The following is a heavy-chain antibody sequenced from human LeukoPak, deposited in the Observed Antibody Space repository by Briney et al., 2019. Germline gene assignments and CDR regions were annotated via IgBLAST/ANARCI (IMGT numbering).Heavy chain of an antibody. Sequence: GASVKVSCKASGGTFSSYAISWVRQAPGQGFEWMGGIIPIFGTANYAQKFQGRVTITTDESTSTAYMELSSLRSEDTAVYYCARGSGSSSGADYWGQGTLVTVSS. CDR3: ARGSGSSSGADY. V-gene: IGHV1-69*05. CDR2: IIPIFGTA. CDR1: GGTFSSYA. J-gene: IGHJ4*02. D-gene: IGHD6-6*01.